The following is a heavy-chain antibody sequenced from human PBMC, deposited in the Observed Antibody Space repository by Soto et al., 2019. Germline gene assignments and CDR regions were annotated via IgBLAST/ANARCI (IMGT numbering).Heavy chain of an antibody. V-gene: IGHV4-34*01. J-gene: IGHJ5*02. CDR2: IYFTGNT. CDR1: GGSFSGYY. CDR3: AGQTFTIAAASYGRSNWFDP. Sequence: SETLSLTCAVYGGSFSGYYWSWIRQPPGKGLEWIGTIYFTGNTYYTPSLKSRLTMSIDTSKNEFSLRLNSVTAADTAVYYCAGQTFTIAAASYGRSNWFDPWGPGTLVTVS. D-gene: IGHD6-25*01.